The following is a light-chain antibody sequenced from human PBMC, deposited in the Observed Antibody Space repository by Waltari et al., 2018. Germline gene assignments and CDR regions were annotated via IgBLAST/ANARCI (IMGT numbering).Light chain of an antibody. CDR1: QSVLYSSNNRNY. CDR2: WAS. V-gene: IGKV4-1*01. J-gene: IGKJ2*01. Sequence: DTVMIQSPDSLAVSLGERATINCKSGQSVLYSSNNRNYVAWYQQKPGQPPRLLIYWASTREAGVPDRFSGSGSGTDFTLVISSLQAEDVGVYYCQQYASIPHTFGRGTKLEIK. CDR3: QQYASIPHT.